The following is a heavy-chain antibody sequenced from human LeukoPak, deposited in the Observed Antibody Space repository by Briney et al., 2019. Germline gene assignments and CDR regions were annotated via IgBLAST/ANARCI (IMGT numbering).Heavy chain of an antibody. Sequence: GGSLRLSCVGSGFTFSSYWMSWVRQAPGKGLEWVANIKQDGSGKSYVDSVRGRFTISRDKAKNSLYLQVNSLMGEAAAVYYCARAGENDYYFYYMDVWGKGTTVTVSS. CDR1: GFTFSSYW. CDR2: IKQDGSGK. D-gene: IGHD3-16*01. J-gene: IGHJ6*03. V-gene: IGHV3-7*01. CDR3: ARAGENDYYFYYMDV.